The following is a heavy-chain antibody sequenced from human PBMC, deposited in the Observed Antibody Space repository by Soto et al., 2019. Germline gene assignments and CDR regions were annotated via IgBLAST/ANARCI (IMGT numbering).Heavy chain of an antibody. CDR3: ARDIHDYGDYGKHNWFDP. J-gene: IGHJ5*02. D-gene: IGHD4-17*01. CDR1: GFTFSSYW. CDR2: IKQDGSAK. Sequence: GGSLRLSCAASGFTFSSYWMSWVRQAPGKGLEWVANIKQDGSAKYYVDSVKGRFTISRDNAKNSLYLQMNSLRAEDTAVYYCARDIHDYGDYGKHNWFDPWGQGTLVTVSS. V-gene: IGHV3-7*01.